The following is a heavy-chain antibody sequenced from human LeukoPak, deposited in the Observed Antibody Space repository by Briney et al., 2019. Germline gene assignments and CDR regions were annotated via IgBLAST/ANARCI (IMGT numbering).Heavy chain of an antibody. CDR2: ISYDGSNK. J-gene: IGHJ4*02. Sequence: GGSLRLSCAASGFTFSSYWMNWVRQAPGKGLEWVAVISYDGSNKYYADSVKGRFTISRDNSKNTLYLQMNSLRAEDTAVYYCAREQTGRYYDSSGYNYWGQGTLVTVSS. CDR3: AREQTGRYYDSSGYNY. D-gene: IGHD3-22*01. CDR1: GFTFSSYW. V-gene: IGHV3-30*03.